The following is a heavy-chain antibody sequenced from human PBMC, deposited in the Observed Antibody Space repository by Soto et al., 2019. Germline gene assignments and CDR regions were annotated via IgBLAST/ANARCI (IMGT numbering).Heavy chain of an antibody. J-gene: IGHJ4*02. CDR2: IYYSGST. CDR1: GVSITSSSSY. CDR3: MLGSGWKDFDY. Sequence: SVTLSLTCTIDGVSITSSSSYWGWIRQPPGKGLEWIGNIYYSGSTYYNPSLKSRVTISVDTSKNQFSLKLSSVTAADTAVYYCMLGSGWKDFDYWGQGTLVTVS. D-gene: IGHD3-22*01. V-gene: IGHV4-39*01.